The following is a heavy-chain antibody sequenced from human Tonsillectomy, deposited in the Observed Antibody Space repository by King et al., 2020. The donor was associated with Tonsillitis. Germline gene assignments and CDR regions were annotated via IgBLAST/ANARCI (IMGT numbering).Heavy chain of an antibody. CDR3: ARSHGYYNGGLFDY. CDR1: GGSISGDY. J-gene: IGHJ4*02. V-gene: IGHV4-59*01. CDR2: IYYNGNT. D-gene: IGHD3-9*01. Sequence: QLQESGPGLVKPSETLSLTCAVSGGSISGDYFNWIRHPPGKGLEWIGYIYYNGNTNYSPSLKSRVTMSVDTSKNQFSLKLSSVTAADTAVYYCARSHGYYNGGLFDYWGQGTLVTVSS.